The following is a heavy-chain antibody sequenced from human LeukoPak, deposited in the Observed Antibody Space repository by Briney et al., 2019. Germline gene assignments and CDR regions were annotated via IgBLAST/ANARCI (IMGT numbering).Heavy chain of an antibody. J-gene: IGHJ4*02. CDR3: ARVSDGSGSYLDY. Sequence: PSETLSLTCTVSGGSISSYYWGWIRQPPGKGLEWIGSFYYSGSTYYNPSLKSRVTISVDTSKNQFSLKLSSVTAADTAVYYCARVSDGSGSYLDYWGQGTLVTVSS. D-gene: IGHD3-10*01. CDR1: GGSISSYY. V-gene: IGHV4-39*07. CDR2: FYYSGST.